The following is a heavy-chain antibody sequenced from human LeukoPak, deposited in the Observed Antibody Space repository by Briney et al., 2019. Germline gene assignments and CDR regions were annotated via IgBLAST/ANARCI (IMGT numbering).Heavy chain of an antibody. CDR2: INPNSGGT. J-gene: IGHJ4*02. V-gene: IGHV1-2*02. CDR1: GYTFTRYY. Sequence: ASVKVSCKASGYTFTRYYMHWVRQAPGQGLEWMGWINPNSGGTNYAQKFQGRVTMTRDTSISTAYMELSRLRSDDTAVYYCAGYPFEYSSSSGWGYWGQGTLVTVSS. CDR3: AGYPFEYSSSSGWGY. D-gene: IGHD6-6*01.